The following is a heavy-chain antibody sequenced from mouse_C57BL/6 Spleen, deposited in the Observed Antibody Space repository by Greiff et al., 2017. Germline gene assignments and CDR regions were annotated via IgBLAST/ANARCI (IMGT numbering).Heavy chain of an antibody. CDR3: ARGYYGSSPFDY. CDR1: GYTFTSYW. D-gene: IGHD1-1*01. J-gene: IGHJ2*01. CDR2: IDPSDSYT. V-gene: IGHV1-59*01. Sequence: QVQLQQPGAELVRPGTSVKLSCKASGYTFTSYWMHWVKQRPGQGLEWIGVIDPSDSYTNYNQKFKGKATLTVDTSSSTAYMQLSSLTSEDSAVYYCARGYYGSSPFDYWGQGTTLTVSS.